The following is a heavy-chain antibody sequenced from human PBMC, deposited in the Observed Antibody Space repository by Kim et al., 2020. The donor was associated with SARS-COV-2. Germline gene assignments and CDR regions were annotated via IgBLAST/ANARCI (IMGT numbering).Heavy chain of an antibody. J-gene: IGHJ4*02. Sequence: YAEGFTGRFVFSLDTSVSTAYLQISSLKAEDTAVYYCARTVLWELRGFDYWGQGTLVTVSS. V-gene: IGHV7-4-1*02. D-gene: IGHD1-26*01. CDR3: ARTVLWELRGFDY.